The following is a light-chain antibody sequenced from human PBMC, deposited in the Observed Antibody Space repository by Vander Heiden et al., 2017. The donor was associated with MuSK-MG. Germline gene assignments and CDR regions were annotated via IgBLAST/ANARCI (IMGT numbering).Light chain of an antibody. V-gene: IGKV3-20*01. J-gene: IGKJ1*01. CDR1: QSVGTNY. Sequence: IVLTQSPGTLSLSPGERATLSCRASQSVGTNYLGWYQHNPGQAPRLLIYGSSSRATGVPDRFSCGGSGTDFTLTISRLEPEDFAVYYCQQYLTSTKTFGQGTKVEIK. CDR3: QQYLTSTKT. CDR2: GSS.